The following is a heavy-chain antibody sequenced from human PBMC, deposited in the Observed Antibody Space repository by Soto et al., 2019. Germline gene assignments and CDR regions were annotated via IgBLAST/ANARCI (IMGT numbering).Heavy chain of an antibody. D-gene: IGHD3-22*01. CDR1: GFTFDDYA. CDR3: AKSPSIGYDYDAFDI. J-gene: IGHJ3*02. CDR2: ISWNSGNI. V-gene: IGHV3-9*01. Sequence: DVQLVESGGGLVQPGRSLRLSCAASGFTFDDYAMHWVRQAPGKGLEWVSGISWNSGNIGYSDSVKGLFTSSRDNAKNSLYLQVNSLLPEDTVLYYCAKSPSIGYDYDAFDICCQVTRVTVSA.